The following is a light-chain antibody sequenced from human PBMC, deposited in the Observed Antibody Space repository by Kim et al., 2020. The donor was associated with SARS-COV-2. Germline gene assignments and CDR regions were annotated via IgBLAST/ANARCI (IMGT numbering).Light chain of an antibody. CDR2: DAS. V-gene: IGKV1-33*01. J-gene: IGKJ4*01. Sequence: DIQMTQSPSSQTASVGDRVTITCQASQDIVNYLNWYQQRPGKAPKLLIYDASTLETGVPSRFSGGGYGTDFTLTIRSLQPEDVATYYCQQYDNLPLTFGGGTKVDIK. CDR3: QQYDNLPLT. CDR1: QDIVNY.